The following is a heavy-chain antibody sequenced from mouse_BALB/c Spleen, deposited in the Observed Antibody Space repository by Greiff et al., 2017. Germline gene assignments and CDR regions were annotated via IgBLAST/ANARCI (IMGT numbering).Heavy chain of an antibody. CDR1: GYTFTSYW. V-gene: IGHV1S22*01. CDR3: TRGGSYFDY. D-gene: IGHD1-1*01. J-gene: IGHJ2*01. Sequence: LKQPGSELVRPGASVKLSCKASGYTFTSYWMHWVKQRHGQGLEWIGNIYPGSGSTNYDEKFKSKGTLTVDTSSSTAYMHLSSLTSEDSAVYYCTRGGSYFDYWGQGTTLTVSS. CDR2: IYPGSGST.